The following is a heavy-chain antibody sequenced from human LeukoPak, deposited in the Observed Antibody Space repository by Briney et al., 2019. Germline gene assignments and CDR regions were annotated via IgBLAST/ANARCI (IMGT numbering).Heavy chain of an antibody. V-gene: IGHV2-5*02. CDR2: IYWDDDK. D-gene: IGHD3-9*01. CDR1: GFSLSTSGVG. CDR3: ARSPYYDILTGSRGTFDY. Sequence: SGPTLVKPTQTLTLTCTFSGFSLSTSGVGVGWIRQPPGKALDCLALIYWDDDKRYSPSLKSRLTITKDTSKNQVVLTMTNMDPVDTATYYCARSPYYDILTGSRGTFDYWGQGTLVTVSS. J-gene: IGHJ4*02.